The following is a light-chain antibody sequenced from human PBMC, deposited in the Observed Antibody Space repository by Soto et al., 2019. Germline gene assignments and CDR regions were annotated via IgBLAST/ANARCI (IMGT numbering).Light chain of an antibody. Sequence: EIVLTQSPGTLSLSPGERATLSCRSSHSVSSNYLAWYQQKPDLPPRLLIYDVSGRATGIPDRFSGSGSGTDFTLTISRLAPEDFAVYYCQQYGSSPTLGQGTKVESK. V-gene: IGKV3-20*01. CDR3: QQYGSSPT. CDR2: DVS. J-gene: IGKJ1*01. CDR1: HSVSSNY.